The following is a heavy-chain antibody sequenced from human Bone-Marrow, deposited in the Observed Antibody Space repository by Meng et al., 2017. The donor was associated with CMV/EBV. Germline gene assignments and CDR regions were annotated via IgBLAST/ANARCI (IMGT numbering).Heavy chain of an antibody. J-gene: IGHJ5*02. V-gene: IGHV5-51*01. CDR3: ARLEPEDNEFLTQFNRVNP. D-gene: IGHD2-21*01. Sequence: GESLKISCEASGYRFISYWIVWVRQMPGKGLEWMAIIYPGDSETRYSPSFEGQVTISVDKSINTAYLQWSSLKASDTAMYYCARLEPEDNEFLTQFNRVNPWGQGTLVTVSS. CDR2: IYPGDSET. CDR1: GYRFISYW.